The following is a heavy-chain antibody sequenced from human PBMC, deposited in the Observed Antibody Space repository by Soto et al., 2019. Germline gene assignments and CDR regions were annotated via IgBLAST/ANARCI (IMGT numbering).Heavy chain of an antibody. CDR3: AKDPPRGNQVWATPFDY. CDR1: GFTFSNYA. D-gene: IGHD3-16*01. V-gene: IGHV3-23*01. J-gene: IGHJ4*02. CDR2: ISGTGGSA. Sequence: GGSLRLSCAASGFTFSNYAMSWVRQAPGKGLEWVSLISGTGGSAYYADSVKGRFTISRDNSKNTLYLQMNSLRAEDTAVYYCAKDPPRGNQVWATPFDYWGQGTLVTVSS.